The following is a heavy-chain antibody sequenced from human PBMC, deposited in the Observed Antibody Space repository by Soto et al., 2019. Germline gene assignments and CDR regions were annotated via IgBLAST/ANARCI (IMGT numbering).Heavy chain of an antibody. CDR3: ARALPVSRYCISIDCPRSGMDV. D-gene: IGHD2-2*01. Sequence: PSETLSLTCAVYGWDFSGYYWSWVRQPPGKGLEWIAEINHSGSTNYNPSLKSRVTISVDTSKNYFSLKLSFVTAADTAVYYCARALPVSRYCISIDCPRSGMDVWGKGTTVTVSS. J-gene: IGHJ6*04. V-gene: IGHV4-34*01. CDR2: INHSGST. CDR1: GWDFSGYY.